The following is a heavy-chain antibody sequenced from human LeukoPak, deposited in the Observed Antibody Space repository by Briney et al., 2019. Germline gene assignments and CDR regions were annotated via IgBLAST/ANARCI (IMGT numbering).Heavy chain of an antibody. J-gene: IGHJ5*02. CDR2: IHSNGIST. D-gene: IGHD6-19*01. V-gene: IGHV3-64*01. CDR1: GFTFSSYG. CDR3: ARTQQWLATGGWYWFDT. Sequence: GGSLRLSCAASGFTFSSYGMHWVRQAPGKGLEFVSSIHSNGISTYYGNSVKGRFTVSRDNSKNTVYLQMGSLREEDMAVYYCARTQQWLATGGWYWFDTWGQGTLVTVSS.